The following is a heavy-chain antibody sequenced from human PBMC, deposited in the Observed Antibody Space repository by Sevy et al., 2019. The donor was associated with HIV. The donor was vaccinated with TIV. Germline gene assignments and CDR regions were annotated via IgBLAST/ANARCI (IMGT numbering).Heavy chain of an antibody. D-gene: IGHD6-6*01. CDR2: MNPNSGNT. CDR1: GYTFTSYD. V-gene: IGHV1-8*01. Sequence: ASVKVSCKASGYTFTSYDINWVRQATGQGLEWMGWMNPNSGNTGYAQKFQGRVTMTRNTSISTAYMELSSLRSEDTAVDYCARGNEYSSSSDYYYYGMDVWGQGTTVTVSS. CDR3: ARGNEYSSSSDYYYYGMDV. J-gene: IGHJ6*02.